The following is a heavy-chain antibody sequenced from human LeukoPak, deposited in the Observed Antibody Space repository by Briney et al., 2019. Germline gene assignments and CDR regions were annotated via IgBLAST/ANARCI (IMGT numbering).Heavy chain of an antibody. J-gene: IGHJ4*02. D-gene: IGHD2-2*01. V-gene: IGHV1-2*04. CDR2: INPNSGGT. CDR1: GYTFTGYY. CDR3: ASDVGYCSSTSCYGLYY. Sequence: GASVKVSCKASGYTFTGYYMHWVRQAPGQGLEWMGWINPNSGGTNYAQKFQGWVTMTRDTSISTAYMELSRLRSDDTAVYYCASDVGYCSSTSCYGLYYWGQGTLVTVSS.